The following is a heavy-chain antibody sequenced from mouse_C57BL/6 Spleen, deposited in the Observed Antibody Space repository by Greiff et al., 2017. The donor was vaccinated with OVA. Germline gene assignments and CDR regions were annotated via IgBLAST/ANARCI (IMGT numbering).Heavy chain of an antibody. D-gene: IGHD1-1*01. Sequence: QVQLQQSGAELAKPGASVKLSCKASGYTFTSYWMHWVKQRPGQGLDWIGYINPSSGYTKYNQKFKDKATLTADKSSSTAYMQLSSLTYEDSAVYYCARDYGSSYKAMDYWGQGTSVTVSS. V-gene: IGHV1-7*01. J-gene: IGHJ4*01. CDR2: INPSSGYT. CDR3: ARDYGSSYKAMDY. CDR1: GYTFTSYW.